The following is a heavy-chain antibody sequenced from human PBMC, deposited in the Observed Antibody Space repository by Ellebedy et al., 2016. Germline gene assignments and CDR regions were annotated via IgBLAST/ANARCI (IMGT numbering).Heavy chain of an antibody. CDR1: GFTFSNYA. CDR2: VSGSGGST. D-gene: IGHD5-24*01. V-gene: IGHV3-23*01. CDR3: AKESGNGYNHFDY. Sequence: ETLSLTCAASGFTFSNYAMSWVRQAPGKGLEWLSTVSGSGGSTNNADSVKGRFTISRDNSKNTVSLQMNRLGAEDTAAYYCAKESGNGYNHFDYWGQGTLVTVSS. J-gene: IGHJ4*02.